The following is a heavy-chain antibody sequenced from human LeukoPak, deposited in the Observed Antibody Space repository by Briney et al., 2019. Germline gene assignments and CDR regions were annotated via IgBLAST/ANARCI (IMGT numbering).Heavy chain of an antibody. CDR1: GSTFSSYA. CDR3: AVRPGSYTQYFDY. CDR2: ISYDGGNK. Sequence: PGRSLRLSCAASGSTFSSYAMHWVRQAPGKGLEWVAVISYDGGNKYYADSVKGRFTISRDNSKNTLYLQMNGLRAEDTAVYYCAVRPGSYTQYFDYWGQGTLVTVSS. D-gene: IGHD1-26*01. J-gene: IGHJ4*02. V-gene: IGHV3-30*01.